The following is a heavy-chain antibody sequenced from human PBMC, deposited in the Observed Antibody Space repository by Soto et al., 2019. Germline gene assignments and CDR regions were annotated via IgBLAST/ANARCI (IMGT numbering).Heavy chain of an antibody. CDR1: GFTFRSYW. J-gene: IGHJ6*02. Sequence: AGGSLRLSCAASGFTFRSYWMSWVRQAPGKGLEWVANIKGDGSERHYVDSVKGRFTISRDNAKNSLFLQMNSLRVEDTAVYYCVRDGCTSDSSDVYGMDVWGQGTTVTVSS. D-gene: IGHD2-2*01. CDR3: VRDGCTSDSSDVYGMDV. V-gene: IGHV3-7*03. CDR2: IKGDGSER.